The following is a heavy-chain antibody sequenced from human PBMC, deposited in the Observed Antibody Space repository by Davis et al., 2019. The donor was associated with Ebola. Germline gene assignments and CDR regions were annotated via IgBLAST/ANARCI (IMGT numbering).Heavy chain of an antibody. CDR1: GYSFTSYW. V-gene: IGHV5-51*01. CDR2: IYPGDSDT. J-gene: IGHJ6*02. D-gene: IGHD3-3*01. CDR3: ARQAYYDFWSGYYDGMDV. Sequence: GESLKISCKGSGYSFTSYWISWVRQMPGKGLEWMGIIYPGDSDTRYSPSFQGQVTISADKSISTAYLQWSSLKASDTAMYYCARQAYYDFWSGYYDGMDVWGQGTTVTVSS.